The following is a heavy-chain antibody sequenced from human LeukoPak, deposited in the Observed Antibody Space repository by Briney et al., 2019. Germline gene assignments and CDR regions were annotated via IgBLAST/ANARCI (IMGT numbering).Heavy chain of an antibody. CDR1: GYTFTSYG. D-gene: IGHD6-19*01. CDR2: ISAYNGNT. J-gene: IGHJ5*02. V-gene: IGHV1-18*01. CDR3: ARDLEPGIAVAAGWFDP. Sequence: ASVKVSCKASGYTFTSYGISWVRQAPGQGLEWMGWISAYNGNTNYAQKLQGRVTMTTDTSTSTAYMELSSLRSEDTAVYYCARDLEPGIAVAAGWFDPWGQGTLVTVSS.